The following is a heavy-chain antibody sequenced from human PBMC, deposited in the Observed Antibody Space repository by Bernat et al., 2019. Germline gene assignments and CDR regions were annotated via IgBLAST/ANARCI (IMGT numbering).Heavy chain of an antibody. CDR2: IRYDGSNK. CDR3: AKDSSGWPDY. J-gene: IGHJ4*02. Sequence: VQLVESGGGLVQPGGSLRISCAASGFTFSSYEMNWVRQAPGKGLEWVAFIRYDGSNKYYADSVKGRFTISRDNSKNTLYLQMNSLRAEDTAVYYCAKDSSGWPDYWGQGTLVTVSS. CDR1: GFTFSSYE. V-gene: IGHV3-30*02. D-gene: IGHD6-19*01.